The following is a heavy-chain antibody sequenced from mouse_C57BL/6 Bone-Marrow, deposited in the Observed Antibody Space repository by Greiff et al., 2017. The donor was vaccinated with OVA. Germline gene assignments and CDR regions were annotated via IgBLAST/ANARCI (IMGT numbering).Heavy chain of an antibody. CDR1: GYTFTSYW. J-gene: IGHJ3*01. V-gene: IGHV1-74*01. CDR2: INPSDSDT. CDR3: AYDYGGWFAY. Sequence: QVQLQQPGAELVKPGASVKVSCKASGYTFTSYWMHGVKQRPGQGLEWIGRINPSDSDTNYNQKFKGKATLTVDKSSSTAYMQLSSLTSEDSAVYYCAYDYGGWFAYWGQGTLVTVSA. D-gene: IGHD2-4*01.